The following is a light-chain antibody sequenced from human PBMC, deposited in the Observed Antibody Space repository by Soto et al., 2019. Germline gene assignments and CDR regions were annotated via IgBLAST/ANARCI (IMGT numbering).Light chain of an antibody. CDR2: DAS. J-gene: IGKJ4*01. CDR3: QQYADLLPLS. V-gene: IGKV1-33*01. Sequence: DIQMTQSPSSLSASVGDRVTITCQASRAINNNLNWYQQKAGEAPELLIYDASKLEKGVPSRFSGSGSGTDFTFTISSLQPEDIATYYCQQYADLLPLSVGGGTKVEIK. CDR1: RAINNN.